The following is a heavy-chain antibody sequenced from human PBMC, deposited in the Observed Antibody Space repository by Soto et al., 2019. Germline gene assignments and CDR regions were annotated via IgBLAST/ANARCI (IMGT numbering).Heavy chain of an antibody. CDR2: IDNRGST. V-gene: IGHV4-4*07. D-gene: IGHD3-3*01. J-gene: IGHJ4*02. CDR1: GGSISNYF. Sequence: PSETLSLTCTVSGGSISNYFCNWIRQPAGKGLEWIGRIDNRGSTNYTPSLKSRITMSADTSRNQLSLKLNSVTAADAAVYYCARGGQDFWSGPFDYWGQGALVTVS. CDR3: ARGGQDFWSGPFDY.